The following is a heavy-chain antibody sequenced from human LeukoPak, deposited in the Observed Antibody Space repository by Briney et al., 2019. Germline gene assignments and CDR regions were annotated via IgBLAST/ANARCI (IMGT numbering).Heavy chain of an antibody. CDR3: ARSDTLLWFGEFSDY. V-gene: IGHV3-7*01. J-gene: IGHJ4*02. D-gene: IGHD3-10*01. CDR1: GFTFSSYW. Sequence: GGSLRLSCAASGFTFSSYWMSWVRQAPGKGLEWVANIKQDGSEKYYVDSVKGRFTISRDNSKNTLYLQMNSLRAEDTAVYYCARSDTLLWFGEFSDYWGQGTLVTVSS. CDR2: IKQDGSEK.